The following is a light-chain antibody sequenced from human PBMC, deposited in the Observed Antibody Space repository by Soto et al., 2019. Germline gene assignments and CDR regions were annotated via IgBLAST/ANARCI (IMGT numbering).Light chain of an antibody. CDR3: SSYAGSNNPLV. V-gene: IGLV2-8*01. J-gene: IGLJ1*01. CDR1: XXXXGGYNH. Sequence: QSVLTQPPSAPGSPGQSVNISCXXTXXXXGGYNHVSWYQHYPGKAPKLXXXEXXXXXXXXXDRXSGSKSGNTASLTVSGLQAEDEADYYCSSYAGSNNPLVFGTGTKVTVL. CDR2: EXX.